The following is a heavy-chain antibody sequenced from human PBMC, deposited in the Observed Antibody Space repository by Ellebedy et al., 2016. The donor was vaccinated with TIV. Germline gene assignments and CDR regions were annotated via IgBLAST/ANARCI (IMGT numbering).Heavy chain of an antibody. CDR1: GFTFSSFA. V-gene: IGHV3-33*05. Sequence: GESLKISCAASGFTFSSFAMHWVRQAPGKGLEWVAVISSLGINGTNEYYAGSVRGRFTISRDNSKNTLYLQMNDLRAEDTAVYYCAQKAASCSGNCYSQNAYWGQGTLVTVSS. J-gene: IGHJ4*02. CDR2: ISSLGINGTNE. D-gene: IGHD2-21*01. CDR3: AQKAASCSGNCYSQNAY.